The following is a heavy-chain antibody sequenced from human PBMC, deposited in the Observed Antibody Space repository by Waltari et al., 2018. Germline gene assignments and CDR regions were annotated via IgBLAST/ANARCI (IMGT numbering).Heavy chain of an antibody. Sequence: QVQLVQSGAEVKKPGASVKVSCQASGYPFNGYYMHWVRQAPGQGLEWMGWINPNSGGTNYAQKFQGRVTMTRDTSISTAYMELSRLRSDDTAVYYCARYPYSSSGDWYFDLWGRGTLVTVSS. CDR3: ARYPYSSSGDWYFDL. CDR2: INPNSGGT. CDR1: GYPFNGYY. D-gene: IGHD6-13*01. V-gene: IGHV1-2*02. J-gene: IGHJ2*01.